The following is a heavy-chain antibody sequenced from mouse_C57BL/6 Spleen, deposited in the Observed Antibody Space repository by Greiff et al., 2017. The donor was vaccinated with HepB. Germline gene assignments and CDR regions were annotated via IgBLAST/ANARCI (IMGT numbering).Heavy chain of an antibody. D-gene: IGHD1-1*01. Sequence: EVMLVESGGGLVKPGGSLKLSCAASGFTFSSYAMSWVRQTPEKRLEWVATISDGGSYTYYPDNVKGRFTISRDNAKNNLYLQMSHLKSEDTAMYYCARATYYYGSSYPYFDYWGQGTTLTVSS. CDR1: GFTFSSYA. J-gene: IGHJ2*01. V-gene: IGHV5-4*03. CDR2: ISDGGSYT. CDR3: ARATYYYGSSYPYFDY.